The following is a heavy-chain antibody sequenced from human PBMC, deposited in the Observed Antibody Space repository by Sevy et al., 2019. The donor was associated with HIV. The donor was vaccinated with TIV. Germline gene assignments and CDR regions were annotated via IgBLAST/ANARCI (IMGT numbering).Heavy chain of an antibody. CDR3: ARVAFRELLPNGLDS. CDR1: GFTFSSLT. V-gene: IGHV3-64*01. J-gene: IGHJ4*02. CDR2: ISPNGGRT. D-gene: IGHD1-7*01. Sequence: GGSLRLSCAASGFTFSSLTMLWVRQAPGKGLEYVSAISPNGGRTYSANSVKGRFTISRDNSNDMLYLKMDSLRPEDMAVYYCARVAFRELLPNGLDSWGQGTLVTVSS.